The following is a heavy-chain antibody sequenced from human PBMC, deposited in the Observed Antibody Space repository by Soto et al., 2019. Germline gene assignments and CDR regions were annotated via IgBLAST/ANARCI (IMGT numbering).Heavy chain of an antibody. CDR2: FDPEDGET. J-gene: IGHJ4*02. Sequence: ASVKVSCKVSGYTLTELSMHWVRQAPGKGLEWMGGFDPEDGETIYAQKFQGKVTMTEDTSTDTAYMELSSLRSEDTAVYYCATVSSSWSSYYFDYWGQGTLVTVSS. D-gene: IGHD6-13*01. CDR3: ATVSSSWSSYYFDY. V-gene: IGHV1-24*01. CDR1: GYTLTELS.